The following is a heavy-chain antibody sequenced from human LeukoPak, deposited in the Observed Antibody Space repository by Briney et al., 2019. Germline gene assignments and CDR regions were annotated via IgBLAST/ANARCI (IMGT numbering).Heavy chain of an antibody. D-gene: IGHD6-19*01. V-gene: IGHV3-20*04. CDR2: ISWNGGST. Sequence: GGSLRLSCAASGFTFDDYGMSWVRQAPGKGLEWVSGISWNGGSTGYADSVKGRFTISRDNAKNSLYLQMNSLRASDTALYYCRRDLGAAVGGDFDSWGQGTLVSPSS. J-gene: IGHJ4*02. CDR3: RRDLGAAVGGDFDS. CDR1: GFTFDDYG.